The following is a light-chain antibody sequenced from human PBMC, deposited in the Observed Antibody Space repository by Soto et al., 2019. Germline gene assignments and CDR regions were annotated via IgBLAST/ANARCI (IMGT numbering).Light chain of an antibody. CDR1: QSISDT. CDR3: QQYNNWPWT. J-gene: IGKJ1*01. V-gene: IGKV3-15*01. Sequence: EIVMTQSPATLSVSPGGRATLSCRASQSISDTLAWYQQKPGQAPRLLIHGASTRATGSPARFSGSGSGTHLTLTISSLQSEDFAVYSCQQYNNWPWTFGQGTKVDIK. CDR2: GAS.